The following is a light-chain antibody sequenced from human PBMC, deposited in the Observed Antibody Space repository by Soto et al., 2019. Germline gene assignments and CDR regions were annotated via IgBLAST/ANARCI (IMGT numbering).Light chain of an antibody. J-gene: IGKJ4*01. Sequence: EIVLTQSPATLSLSPGERATLSCRASQSVSSYLAWYQQKPGQAPRLLIYDASNRATGIPARFSGSGSGTDFTLTLSSLEPEAFAVYYCQQRSNWLTFGGGTKVEIK. CDR3: QQRSNWLT. CDR2: DAS. CDR1: QSVSSY. V-gene: IGKV3-11*01.